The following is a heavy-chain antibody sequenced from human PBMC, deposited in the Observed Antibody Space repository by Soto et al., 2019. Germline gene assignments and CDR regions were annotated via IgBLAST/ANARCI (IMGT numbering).Heavy chain of an antibody. J-gene: IGHJ4*02. CDR2: IKSDGSIT. CDR3: VSNLGAPDEY. CDR1: DFIFSSDW. V-gene: IGHV3-74*01. Sequence: GGSLRLSCAAPDFIFSSDWMHWVRQAPGKGLVWVSHIKSDGSITNYADSVRGRFTISRDNAKNTLYLQMNSLRAEDTAVYFCVSNLGAPDEYWGQGTLVTVSS.